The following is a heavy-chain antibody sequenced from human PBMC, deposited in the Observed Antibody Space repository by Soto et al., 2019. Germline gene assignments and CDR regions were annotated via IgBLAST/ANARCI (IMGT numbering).Heavy chain of an antibody. J-gene: IGHJ4*02. Sequence: GGSLRLSCAASGFTFSSYGMHWVRQAPGKGLEWVAVISYDGSNKYYADSVKGRFTISRDNSKNTLYLQMNSLRAEDTALYYCAKDSSYDSSGYYPYYFDYWGQGTLVTVSS. CDR3: AKDSSYDSSGYYPYYFDY. CDR1: GFTFSSYG. CDR2: ISYDGSNK. V-gene: IGHV3-30*18. D-gene: IGHD3-22*01.